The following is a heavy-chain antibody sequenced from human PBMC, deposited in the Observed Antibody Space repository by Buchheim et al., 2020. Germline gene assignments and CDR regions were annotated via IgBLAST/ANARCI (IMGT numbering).Heavy chain of an antibody. CDR3: ARSYSGYYFGFDP. CDR2: IWYDGSNK. V-gene: IGHV3-33*01. D-gene: IGHD3-22*01. J-gene: IGHJ5*02. CDR1: GFTFSSYG. Sequence: QVQLVESGGGVVQPGRSLRLSCAASGFTFSSYGMHWVPQAPGKGREWVAVIWYDGSNKYYADSVKGRFTISRDNSHTTLYLQMNSLRAEDTAVYYCARSYSGYYFGFDPWGQGTL.